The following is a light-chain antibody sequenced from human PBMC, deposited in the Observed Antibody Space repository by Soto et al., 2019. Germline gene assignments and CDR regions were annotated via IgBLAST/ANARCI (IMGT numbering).Light chain of an antibody. CDR2: DAS. CDR3: QQYETFSGT. CDR1: QSGAAW. Sequence: DIRMTQSPSTLSVSIGDRVTITCRASQSGAAWLAWYQQKPGEAPKPLIYDASALPRGVPSRFSGSGSGTKFTLTIASLQTDDFATYYCQQYETFSGTFGPGTKVDI. V-gene: IGKV1-5*01. J-gene: IGKJ1*01.